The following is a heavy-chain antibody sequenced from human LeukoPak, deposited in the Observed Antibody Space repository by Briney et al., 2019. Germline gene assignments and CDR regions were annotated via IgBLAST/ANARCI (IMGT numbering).Heavy chain of an antibody. J-gene: IGHJ4*02. CDR3: ARAPRSWGFDY. D-gene: IGHD7-27*01. CDR2: MNPNSGAT. V-gene: IGHV1-8*01. CDR1: GYTFTSYD. Sequence: ASVKVSCKASGYTFTSYDFNWLRQATGQGPEWMGWMNPNSGATGYAQKFQGRITMTRSASINTAYMELTDLRSEDTAVYYYARAPRSWGFDYWGQGTLVTVSS.